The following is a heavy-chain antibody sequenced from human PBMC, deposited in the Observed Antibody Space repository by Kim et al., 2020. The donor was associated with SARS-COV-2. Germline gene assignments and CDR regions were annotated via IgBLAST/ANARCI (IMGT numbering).Heavy chain of an antibody. V-gene: IGHV3-23*01. CDR1: GFTFSSYA. D-gene: IGHD6-19*01. CDR3: AKVNSGWYITFDF. J-gene: IGHJ4*02. Sequence: GGSLRLSCAASGFTFSSYAMSWVRQAPGKGLEWVSTISGSGISTHYADSLKGRFTISRDNSKNTLYLQMNSLRAEDTAVYYCAKVNSGWYITFDFWGQGTLVTVS. CDR2: ISGSGIST.